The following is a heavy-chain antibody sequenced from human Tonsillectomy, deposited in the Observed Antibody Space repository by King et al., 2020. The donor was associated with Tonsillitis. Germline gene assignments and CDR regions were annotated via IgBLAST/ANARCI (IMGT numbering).Heavy chain of an antibody. Sequence: LTLKESGPTLVKPTQTLTLTCTFSGFSLSTSGVGVGWIRQPPGKALECLAAIYWNDDQRYSPSLKSRLTITKDTSKNQVVLTMTNMDPVDTATYYCAHTKYSTIWYGGVFDIWGQGIMVTVSS. J-gene: IGHJ3*02. V-gene: IGHV2-5*01. CDR1: GFSLSTSGVG. CDR3: AHTKYSTIWYGGVFDI. D-gene: IGHD2-2*01. CDR2: IYWNDDQ.